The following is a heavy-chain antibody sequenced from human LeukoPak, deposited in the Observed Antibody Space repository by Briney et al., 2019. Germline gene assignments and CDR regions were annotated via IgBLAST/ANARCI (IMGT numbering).Heavy chain of an antibody. CDR3: ATGVVVVPAAISWAFDI. CDR2: FDPEDGET. J-gene: IGHJ3*02. CDR1: GYTLTDLS. Sequence: ASVTVSCKVSGYTLTDLSMHWVRPATGKGLECMGGFDPEDGETIYAQKFQGRVTMAEDTATDTAYMELSSLRSEDTAVYYCATGVVVVPAAISWAFDIWGQGTMVTVSP. D-gene: IGHD2-2*01. V-gene: IGHV1-24*01.